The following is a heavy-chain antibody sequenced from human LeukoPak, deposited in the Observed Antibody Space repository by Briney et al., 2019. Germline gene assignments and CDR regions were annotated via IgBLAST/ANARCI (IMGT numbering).Heavy chain of an antibody. CDR1: GFTFSSYS. CDR2: ISGSSSYM. V-gene: IGHV3-21*01. D-gene: IGHD6-13*01. CDR3: ARVYSGSWSAVDC. Sequence: GGSLRLSCAASGFTFSSYSINWVRQAPGKGLEWVSSISGSSSYMYYADSVKGRFTISSDNVQNSLYLQMNSLRAEDTAVYYCARVYSGSWSAVDCWGQGTLVTVSS. J-gene: IGHJ4*02.